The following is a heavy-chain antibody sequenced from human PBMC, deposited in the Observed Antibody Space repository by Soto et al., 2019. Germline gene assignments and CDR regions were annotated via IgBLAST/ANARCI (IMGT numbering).Heavy chain of an antibody. Sequence: GGSLRLSCAASGFTFSSYGMHWVRQAPGRGLEWVAVISYDGGSKYYADSVKGRFTISRDNPKNTLYLQMNSLRAEDTAVYYCAKARIAVAVTYYYYGMDVWGQGTTVTVSS. V-gene: IGHV3-30*18. CDR2: ISYDGGSK. CDR3: AKARIAVAVTYYYYGMDV. J-gene: IGHJ6*02. CDR1: GFTFSSYG. D-gene: IGHD6-19*01.